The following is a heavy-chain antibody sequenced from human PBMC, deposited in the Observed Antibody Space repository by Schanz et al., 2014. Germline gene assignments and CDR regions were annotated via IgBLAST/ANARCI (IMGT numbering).Heavy chain of an antibody. CDR1: GFTFSSYL. CDR3: AREYASTWFESNVMAGRIDN. Sequence: ELQLEESGGGLVQPGGSLTLSCAASGFTFSSYLMSWVRQAPGKGLGWVSGIGGSGGSTDYADSVKGRFTISRDAAKDSRFLQMTSLRADDTAVYFCAREYASTWFESNVMAGRIDNWGQGTLVTVSS. CDR2: IGGSGGST. V-gene: IGHV3-23*04. J-gene: IGHJ4*02. D-gene: IGHD2-8*01.